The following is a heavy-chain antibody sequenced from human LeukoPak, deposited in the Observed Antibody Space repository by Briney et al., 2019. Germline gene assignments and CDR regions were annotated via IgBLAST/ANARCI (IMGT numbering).Heavy chain of an antibody. D-gene: IGHD6-19*01. CDR2: IYYSGST. CDR1: GGSISSYY. Sequence: SETLSLTCTVSGGSISSYYWSWIRQPPGKGLEWIGYIYYSGSTNYNPSLKSRVTISVDTSKNQFSLKLSSVSAADTAVYYCARVEKSGGWLYYFDYWGQGTLVTVSS. J-gene: IGHJ4*02. V-gene: IGHV4-59*01. CDR3: ARVEKSGGWLYYFDY.